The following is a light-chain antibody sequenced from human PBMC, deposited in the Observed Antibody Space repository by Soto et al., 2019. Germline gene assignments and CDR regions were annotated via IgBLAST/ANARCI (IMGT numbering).Light chain of an antibody. Sequence: IQLTQSPSSLSASVGDRVTITCRASQGISSYLAWYQQTPGKAPKLLIYAASTLEIGVPSRFSGSGSGTDFTLTISSLQPEDFATYYCQQSYSTPRTFGQGTKLEIK. CDR3: QQSYSTPRT. J-gene: IGKJ2*01. V-gene: IGKV1-9*01. CDR2: AAS. CDR1: QGISSY.